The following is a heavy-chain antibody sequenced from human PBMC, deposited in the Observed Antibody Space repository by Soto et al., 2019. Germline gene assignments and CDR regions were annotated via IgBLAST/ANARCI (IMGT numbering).Heavy chain of an antibody. CDR1: VGSISSGGYY. V-gene: IGHV4-31*03. D-gene: IGHD6-13*01. Sequence: PSETLSLTCTVSVGSISSGGYYWIWIRQHPGKGLEWIGYIYYSGSTYYNPSLKSRVTISVDTSKNQFSLKLSSVTAADTAVYCCARVLSSSWKGDAFDIWGQGTMVTVSS. CDR2: IYYSGST. CDR3: ARVLSSSWKGDAFDI. J-gene: IGHJ3*02.